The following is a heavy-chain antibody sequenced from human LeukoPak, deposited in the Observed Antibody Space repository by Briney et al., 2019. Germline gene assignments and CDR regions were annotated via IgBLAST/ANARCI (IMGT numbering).Heavy chain of an antibody. CDR3: ARGGYCTSATCNFFDF. V-gene: IGHV7-4-1*01. CDR1: GYTFTHYA. D-gene: IGHD2-8*01. Sequence: GASVKVSCTTSGYTFTHYAMNWVRQAPGQGLQWMGWINTNTGIPTYARAFRGRFVFSMDTSVGAAYLQIDSLMPEDTAAYYCARGGYCTSATCNFFDFWGQGTPVTVSS. J-gene: IGHJ4*02. CDR2: INTNTGIP.